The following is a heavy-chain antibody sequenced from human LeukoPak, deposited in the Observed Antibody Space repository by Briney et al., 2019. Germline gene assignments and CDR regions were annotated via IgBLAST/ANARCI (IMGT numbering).Heavy chain of an antibody. Sequence: PSETLSLTCTVSGGSISSYYWSWIRQPPGKGLEWIGYIYYSGSTNYNPSLKSRVTISVDTSKNQFSLKLSSVTAADTAVYYCARVGLGAGAFDIWGQGTMVTVSS. CDR1: GGSISSYY. D-gene: IGHD6-19*01. CDR2: IYYSGST. CDR3: ARVGLGAGAFDI. J-gene: IGHJ3*02. V-gene: IGHV4-59*01.